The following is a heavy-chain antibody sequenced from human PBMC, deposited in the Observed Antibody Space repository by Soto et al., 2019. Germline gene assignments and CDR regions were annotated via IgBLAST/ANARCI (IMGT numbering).Heavy chain of an antibody. CDR2: IYYRGST. D-gene: IGHD4-4*01. J-gene: IGHJ4*02. CDR3: ARADYSSSYYFDY. CDR1: GGSISSGDYY. Sequence: ASETLSLTCTVSGGSISSGDYYWTWIRQHPGKGLEWIGYIYYRGSTYYNPSLKSRATISVDTSENQFSLKLSSVTAADTAVYYCARADYSSSYYFDYWGQGTLVTVSS. V-gene: IGHV4-31*03.